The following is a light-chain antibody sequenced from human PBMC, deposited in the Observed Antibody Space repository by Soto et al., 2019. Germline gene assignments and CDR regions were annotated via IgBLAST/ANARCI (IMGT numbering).Light chain of an antibody. CDR2: DAS. Sequence: EVVMRPSPATLSLSPGESATISGRTSQSVKVYLAWYQQKPCQAPRLLIYDASTRAPGIPARFSGSGSGTDFILTISSLEPEDFAVYYCQQRTNWPGITFGQGTRLEIK. CDR1: QSVKVY. CDR3: QQRTNWPGIT. J-gene: IGKJ5*01. V-gene: IGKV3-11*01.